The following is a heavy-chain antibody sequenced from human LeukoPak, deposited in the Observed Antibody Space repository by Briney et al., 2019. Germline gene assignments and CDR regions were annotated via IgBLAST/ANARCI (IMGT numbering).Heavy chain of an antibody. V-gene: IGHV4-34*01. Sequence: SETLSLTCAVYGGSFSGSYWTWIRQPPGKGLEWIGEINHSGSTNYSPSLKSRVTISVDTSMNQFSLKLNSVTAADTAVYYCAIGALGSYGAFDFWGQGTMVTVSS. CDR2: INHSGST. CDR3: AIGALGSYGAFDF. D-gene: IGHD1-26*01. J-gene: IGHJ3*01. CDR1: GGSFSGSY.